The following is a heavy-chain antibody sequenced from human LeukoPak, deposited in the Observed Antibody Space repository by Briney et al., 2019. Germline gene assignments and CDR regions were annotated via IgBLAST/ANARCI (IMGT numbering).Heavy chain of an antibody. CDR3: ARDRYYDSSGYRVYYYYGMDV. D-gene: IGHD3-22*01. CDR1: GYTFTCYY. CDR2: INPNSGGT. V-gene: IGHV1-2*02. Sequence: GASVKVSCKASGYTFTCYYMHWVRQAPGQGLEWMGWINPNSGGTNYAQKFQGRVTMTRDTSISTAYMELSRLRSDDTAVYYCARDRYYDSSGYRVYYYYGMDVWGQGTTVTVSS. J-gene: IGHJ6*02.